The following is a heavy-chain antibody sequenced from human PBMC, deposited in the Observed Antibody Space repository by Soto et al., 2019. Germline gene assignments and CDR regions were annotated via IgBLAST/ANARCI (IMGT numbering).Heavy chain of an antibody. CDR3: ARDMYSSGWFNFDY. CDR1: GFIFSSYA. CDR2: ISYDGSNK. D-gene: IGHD6-19*01. Sequence: GGSLRLSCAASGFIFSSYAMHWVRQAPGKGLEWVAVISYDGSNKYYADSVKGRFTISRDNSKNTLYLQVNSLRAEDTAVFYCARDMYSSGWFNFDYWGQGTLVTVSS. J-gene: IGHJ4*02. V-gene: IGHV3-30-3*01.